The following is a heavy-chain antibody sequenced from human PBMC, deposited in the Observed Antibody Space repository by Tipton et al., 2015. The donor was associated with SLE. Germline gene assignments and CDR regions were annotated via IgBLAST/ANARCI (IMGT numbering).Heavy chain of an antibody. J-gene: IGHJ6*02. V-gene: IGHV3-30*19. D-gene: IGHD2-15*01. CDR2: ISYDGSNK. CDR3: AKEGIYDVVGLGGGMDV. CDR1: GFTVSSYG. Sequence: SGFTVSSYGMHWIRQVPGKGLEWVAVISYDGSNKYYADSVKGRFTISRDNSKNTLYLQMNSLRAEDTAVYYCAKEGIYDVVGLGGGMDVWGQGTTVTVSS.